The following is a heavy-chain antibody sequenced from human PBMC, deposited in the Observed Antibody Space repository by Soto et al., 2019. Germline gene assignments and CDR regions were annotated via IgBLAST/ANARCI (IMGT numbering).Heavy chain of an antibody. Sequence: GGSLRLSCAASGFTFSSYWMSWVRQAPGKGLEWVANIKQDGSEKYYVDSVKGRFTISRDNAKNSLYLQMNSLRAEDTAVYYCARDKAQQLAPLDAFDIWGQGTMVTVSS. CDR2: IKQDGSEK. CDR1: GFTFSSYW. D-gene: IGHD6-13*01. J-gene: IGHJ3*02. CDR3: ARDKAQQLAPLDAFDI. V-gene: IGHV3-7*03.